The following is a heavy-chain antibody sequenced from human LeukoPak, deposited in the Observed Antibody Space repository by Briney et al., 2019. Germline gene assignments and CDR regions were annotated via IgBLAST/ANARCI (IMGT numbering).Heavy chain of an antibody. CDR1: GFIFSDHY. J-gene: IGHJ3*02. V-gene: IGHV3-11*05. Sequence: GGSLRLSCAASGFIFSDHYMSRIRQAPGKGLEWVSYISTSGSYTNYADSVKGRFTISRDNARNSLYLQMNSLRVDDTAMYYCAKEGYSGYYAFDIWGQGTMVTVSS. CDR2: ISTSGSYT. D-gene: IGHD5-12*01. CDR3: AKEGYSGYYAFDI.